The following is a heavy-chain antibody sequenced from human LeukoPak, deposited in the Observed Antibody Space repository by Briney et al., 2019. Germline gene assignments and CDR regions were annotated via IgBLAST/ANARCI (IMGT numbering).Heavy chain of an antibody. CDR1: GYTFTGDY. CDR3: ARDRGYSSSWHYFDY. CDR2: INPNSGGT. V-gene: IGHV1-2*02. J-gene: IGHJ4*02. Sequence: ASVKVSCKASGYTFTGDYMHWVRQAPGQGLEWMGWINPNSGGTNYAQKFQGRVTMTRDTSISTAYMELSRLRSDDTAVYYCARDRGYSSSWHYFDYWGQGTLVTVSS. D-gene: IGHD6-13*01.